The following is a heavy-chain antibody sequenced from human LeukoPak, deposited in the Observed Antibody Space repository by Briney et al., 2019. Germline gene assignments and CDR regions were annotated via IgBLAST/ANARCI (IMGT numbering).Heavy chain of an antibody. CDR1: GFSFTSSA. D-gene: IGHD6-13*01. J-gene: IGHJ3*02. V-gene: IGHV1-58*01. Sequence: SVKVSCTASGFSFTSSAVQWVRRARGQRLEWIGWIVVGSGNTNYAQKFQERVTITRDMSTSTAYMELSSLRSEDTAVYYCAADQWQQLYAFDIWGQGTMVTVSS. CDR2: IVVGSGNT. CDR3: AADQWQQLYAFDI.